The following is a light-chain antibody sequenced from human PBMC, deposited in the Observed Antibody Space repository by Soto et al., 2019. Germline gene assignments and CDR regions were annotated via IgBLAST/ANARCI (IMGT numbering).Light chain of an antibody. V-gene: IGLV2-14*01. CDR3: NSYTSSSALYV. J-gene: IGLJ1*01. CDR2: EVS. Sequence: ALTQPASVSGSPGQSITISCTGTSSDIGAYKYVSWYQQHPGKAPKLILYEVSNRPSGVSNRFSGFKSGNTASLTITGLQAEDEADYYCNSYTSSSALYVFGTGTKLTVL. CDR1: SSDIGAYKY.